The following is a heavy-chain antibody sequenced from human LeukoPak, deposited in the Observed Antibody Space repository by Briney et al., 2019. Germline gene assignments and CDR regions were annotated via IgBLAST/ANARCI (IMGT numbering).Heavy chain of an antibody. CDR3: RALFDYYHSSGYHFDY. CDR1: GFTFSSYA. CDR2: ISGSGGST. Sequence: GGSLRLSCAASGFTFSSYAMSWVRQAPGKGLEWVSAISGSGGSTYYADSVKGRFTISRDNSKNTLYLQMNSLRAEDTAVYYCRALFDYYHSSGYHFDYWGQGTLVTVSS. D-gene: IGHD3-22*01. V-gene: IGHV3-23*01. J-gene: IGHJ4*02.